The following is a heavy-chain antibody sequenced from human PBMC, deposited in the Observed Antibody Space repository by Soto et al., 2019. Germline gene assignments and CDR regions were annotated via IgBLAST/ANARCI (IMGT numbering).Heavy chain of an antibody. CDR2: IYSSGST. D-gene: IGHD2-2*02. CDR3: ARFVRSCSGTTCYTRADV. V-gene: IGHV4-61*01. J-gene: IGHJ6*02. Sequence: QVQLQESGPGLVKPSETLSLTCTISGGSVSSDTHYWSWFRQPPGKRLEWFGFIYSSGSTNYNPSHKSRGTMTVDTSKNQFSLKLRSVIVADTAVYHCARFVRSCSGTTCYTRADVWGQGTTVTVSS. CDR1: GGSVSSDTHY.